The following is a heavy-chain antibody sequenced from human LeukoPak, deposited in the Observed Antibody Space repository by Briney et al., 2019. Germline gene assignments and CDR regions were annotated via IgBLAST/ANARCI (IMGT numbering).Heavy chain of an antibody. Sequence: PSETLTLTCTVSGYSISSGYYWGWIRQPPGKGLEWIGSIYHSGSTYYNPSLKSRVTISVDTSKNQFSLKLSSVTAADTAVYYCARVLDIVVVPAAMPDDAFEIWGQGPMVTVSS. J-gene: IGHJ3*02. V-gene: IGHV4-38-2*02. CDR3: ARVLDIVVVPAAMPDDAFEI. D-gene: IGHD2-2*01. CDR2: IYHSGST. CDR1: GYSISSGYY.